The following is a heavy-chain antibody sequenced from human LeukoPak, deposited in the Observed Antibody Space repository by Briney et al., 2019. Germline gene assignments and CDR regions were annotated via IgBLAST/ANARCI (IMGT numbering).Heavy chain of an antibody. V-gene: IGHV3-53*01. D-gene: IGHD1-26*01. CDR3: AGGHSGSYLKFDY. Sequence: GGSLRLSCAASGFTVSSNYMSWVRQAPGKGLEWVSVIYSGGSTYYADSVKGRFTISRDNSKNTLYLQMNSLRAEDTAVYYCAGGHSGSYLKFDYWGQGTLVTVSS. J-gene: IGHJ4*02. CDR2: IYSGGST. CDR1: GFTVSSNY.